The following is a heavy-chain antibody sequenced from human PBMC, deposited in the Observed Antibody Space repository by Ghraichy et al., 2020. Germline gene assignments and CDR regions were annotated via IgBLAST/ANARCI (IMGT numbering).Heavy chain of an antibody. Sequence: GGSLRLSCAASGFTFSSYAMSWVRQAPGKGLEWVSAISGSGGSTYYADSVKGRFTISRDNSKNTLYLQMNSLRAEDTAVYYCAKARMIVVVMPTDYWGQGTLVTVSS. CDR3: AKARMIVVVMPTDY. CDR2: ISGSGGST. CDR1: GFTFSSYA. V-gene: IGHV3-23*01. J-gene: IGHJ4*02. D-gene: IGHD3-22*01.